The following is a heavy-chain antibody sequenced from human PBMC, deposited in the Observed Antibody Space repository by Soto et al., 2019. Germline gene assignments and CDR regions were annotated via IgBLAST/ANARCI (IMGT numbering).Heavy chain of an antibody. Sequence: ASVKVSCKASGGTFSSYAISWVRQAPGQGLEWMGGIIPIFGTANYAQKFQGRVTITADESTSTAYMELSSLRSEDTAVYYCASPGSGSYYFYFDYWGQGTLVTVSS. J-gene: IGHJ4*02. D-gene: IGHD1-26*01. CDR2: IIPIFGTA. CDR3: ASPGSGSYYFYFDY. V-gene: IGHV1-69*13. CDR1: GGTFSSYA.